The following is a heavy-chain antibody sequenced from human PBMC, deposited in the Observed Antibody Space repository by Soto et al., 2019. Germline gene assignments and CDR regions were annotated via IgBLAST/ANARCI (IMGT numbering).Heavy chain of an antibody. Sequence: QVQLVESGGGVVQPGRSLRLSCAASGFTFNNYGMHWVRQAPGKGLEWVAVIWNDGNGYYYANSVKGRFTISRDNSKNRLYLQMSSLRVDDTAVYYCARRQIPPPTRGAASARGGMDVWGQGTTVTVSS. CDR1: GFTFNNYG. CDR3: ARRQIPPPTRGAASARGGMDV. V-gene: IGHV3-33*01. D-gene: IGHD6-13*01. CDR2: IWNDGNGY. J-gene: IGHJ6*02.